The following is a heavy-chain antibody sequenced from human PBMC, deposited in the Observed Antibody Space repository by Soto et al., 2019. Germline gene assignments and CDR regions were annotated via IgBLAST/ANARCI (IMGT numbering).Heavy chain of an antibody. Sequence: GGSLRLSCAASGFSFGSYTMSWVRQAPGKTLEWVSTISGSGGATYYADSVKGRFTISRDNSKNTLYLQVNSLRAEDTAVYYCAKATTNGGWFNPFDSWGQGALVTVSS. V-gene: IGHV3-23*01. CDR2: ISGSGGAT. CDR3: AKATTNGGWFNPFDS. CDR1: GFSFGSYT. D-gene: IGHD6-19*01. J-gene: IGHJ4*02.